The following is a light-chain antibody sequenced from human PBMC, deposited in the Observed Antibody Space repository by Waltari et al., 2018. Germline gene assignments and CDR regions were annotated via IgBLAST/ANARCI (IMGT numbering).Light chain of an antibody. CDR2: DVS. V-gene: IGKV1-33*01. J-gene: IGKJ4*01. CDR1: QAINNH. CDR3: QQYDNLVT. Sequence: DIQMTQSPSSLSASVGDRVTITCQASQAINNHLNWYQQKPGKAPELLIYDVSKLETGVPSRFGGSGSGTDFSFTISSLQPEDIATYYCQQYDNLVTFGGGNRV.